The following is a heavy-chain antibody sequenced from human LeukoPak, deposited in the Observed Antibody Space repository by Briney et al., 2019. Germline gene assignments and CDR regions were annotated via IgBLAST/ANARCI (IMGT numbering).Heavy chain of an antibody. CDR1: GGSISSSSYY. Sequence: SETLSLTCTVSGGSISSSSYYWGWNRQPPGKGLEWIGSIYYSGSTYYNPPLKSRVTISVDTSKNQFSLKLSSVTAADTAVYYCARQGITMVLSIWGQGTMVTVSP. J-gene: IGHJ3*02. CDR3: ARQGITMVLSI. D-gene: IGHD3-10*01. CDR2: IYYSGST. V-gene: IGHV4-39*01.